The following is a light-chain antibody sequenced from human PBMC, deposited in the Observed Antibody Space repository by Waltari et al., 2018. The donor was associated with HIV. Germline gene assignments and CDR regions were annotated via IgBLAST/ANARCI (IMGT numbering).Light chain of an antibody. J-gene: IGKJ2*01. Sequence: DIQMTQSPSSLSASVGDRVTITCRASQTISSYLNWYQQKPGKAPMLLIYGASTLHSGVPSRFSGSGPGTDFTLTISSLQPEDFATYYCQQSYSTPRTFGQGTKLEIK. CDR1: QTISSY. CDR3: QQSYSTPRT. CDR2: GAS. V-gene: IGKV1-39*01.